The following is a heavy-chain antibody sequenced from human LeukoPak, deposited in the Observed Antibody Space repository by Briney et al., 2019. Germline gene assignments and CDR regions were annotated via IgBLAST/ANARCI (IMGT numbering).Heavy chain of an antibody. CDR3: AGDLTRYDFWSGMDV. V-gene: IGHV3-48*04. Sequence: GGSLRLSCAASGFTFSSYSMNWVRQAPGKGLEWVSYISSSSSTIYYADSVKGRFTISRDNAKNSLYLQMNSLRAEDTAVYYCAGDLTRYDFWSGMDVWGKGTTVTVSS. D-gene: IGHD3-3*01. CDR2: ISSSSSTI. CDR1: GFTFSSYS. J-gene: IGHJ6*03.